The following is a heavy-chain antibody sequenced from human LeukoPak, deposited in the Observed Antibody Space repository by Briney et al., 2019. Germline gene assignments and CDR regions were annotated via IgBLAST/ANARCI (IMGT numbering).Heavy chain of an antibody. D-gene: IGHD6-6*01. J-gene: IGHJ4*02. CDR2: INHSGST. V-gene: IGHV4-34*01. CDR3: GRGRRYSTSSPQVNY. CDR1: GGSFSGYY. Sequence: SETLSLTCAVYGGSFSGYYWSWIRQPPGKGLEWIGEINHSGSTNYNPSLKSRVTISVDTSKNQFSLNLSSVTAADTAVYYCGRGRRYSTSSPQVNYGGQETLVTVSS.